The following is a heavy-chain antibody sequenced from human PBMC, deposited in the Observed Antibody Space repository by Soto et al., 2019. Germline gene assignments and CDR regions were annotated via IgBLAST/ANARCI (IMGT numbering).Heavy chain of an antibody. Sequence: QVQLQESGPGLVKPSETLSLKCIVSGGSYWSWIRQPAGKGLEWIGRIHSSGVTNYNPSLKSRVTMSFDTSKNLFSLRLKSVTAADTAVYYCAKEGITGTPFDDWGQGALVTVSS. D-gene: IGHD1-7*01. J-gene: IGHJ4*02. CDR1: GGSY. V-gene: IGHV4-4*07. CDR3: AKEGITGTPFDD. CDR2: IHSSGVT.